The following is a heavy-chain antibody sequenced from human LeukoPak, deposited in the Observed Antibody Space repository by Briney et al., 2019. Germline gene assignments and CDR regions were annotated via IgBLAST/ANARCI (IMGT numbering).Heavy chain of an antibody. CDR1: GFTFSSYE. D-gene: IGHD2-8*01. CDR3: AREERYCTNGVCSGAFDY. CDR2: ISKSGRTI. V-gene: IGHV3-48*03. J-gene: IGHJ4*02. Sequence: GGSLRLSCAASGFTFSSYEMHWVRQAPGKGLEWLSYISKSGRTIYYADSVKGRFTISRDNAKNSLYLQMNSLRAEDTAVYYCAREERYCTNGVCSGAFDYWGQGTLVTVSS.